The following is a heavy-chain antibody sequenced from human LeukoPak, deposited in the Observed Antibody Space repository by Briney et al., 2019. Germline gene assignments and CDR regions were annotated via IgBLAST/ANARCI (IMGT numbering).Heavy chain of an antibody. CDR3: ARGIRGTTHSFDF. J-gene: IGHJ4*02. CDR2: INPDSRGT. V-gene: IGHV1-2*02. D-gene: IGHD1-20*01. CDR1: GYSFSGSY. Sequence: ASVKVSCKSSGYSFSGSYMHWVRQARGQGLEWMGWINPDSRGTFLAERLQGRATLTGDTSIRTAYMELSSLRSDDTAVYIFARGIRGTTHSFDFWGQGTLVTVSS.